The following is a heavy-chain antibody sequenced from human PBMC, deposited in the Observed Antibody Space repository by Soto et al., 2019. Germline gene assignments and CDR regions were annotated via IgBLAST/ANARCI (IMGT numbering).Heavy chain of an antibody. CDR1: GYTFTRYG. Sequence: GGSGKVSCEASGYTFTRYGMHWGLQAPGQRLEWIGWINAGNGNTKYSQKFQGRVTITRDTSASTAYMELSSLRSEDTAVYYCAREYGCTNGVCYYFDYWGRGTLVPVSS. CDR2: INAGNGNT. D-gene: IGHD2-8*01. J-gene: IGHJ4*02. CDR3: AREYGCTNGVCYYFDY. V-gene: IGHV1-3*01.